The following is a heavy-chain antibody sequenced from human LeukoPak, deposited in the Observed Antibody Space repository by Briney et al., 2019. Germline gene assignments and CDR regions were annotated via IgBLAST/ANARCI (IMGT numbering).Heavy chain of an antibody. CDR2: IKEDGSEK. D-gene: IGHD1-26*01. Sequence: GGSLRLSCAASAFTFSSYWMSWVRQAPGKGLEWVANIKEDGSEKYYVDSVKGRFTISRDNAKSSLYLQMNSLRAEDTAVYYCARGVGATLLPYYFDYWGQGTLVTVSS. CDR3: ARGVGATLLPYYFDY. V-gene: IGHV3-7*01. CDR1: AFTFSSYW. J-gene: IGHJ4*02.